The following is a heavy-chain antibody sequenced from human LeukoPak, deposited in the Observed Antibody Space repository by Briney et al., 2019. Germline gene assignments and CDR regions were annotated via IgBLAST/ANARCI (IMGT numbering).Heavy chain of an antibody. V-gene: IGHV3-48*01. CDR1: FTFXNXN. CDR2: IRCIFITM. D-gene: IGHD5-18*01. CDR3: ARVWDGYSGEDY. Sequence: FTFXNXNXXWVRQXPGKXXEXVSYIRCIFITMHYAHSVSPRFTISRHNPNKSLYLQMNSLRAEDTAVYYCARVWDGYSGEDYWGQGTLVTVSS. J-gene: IGHJ4*02.